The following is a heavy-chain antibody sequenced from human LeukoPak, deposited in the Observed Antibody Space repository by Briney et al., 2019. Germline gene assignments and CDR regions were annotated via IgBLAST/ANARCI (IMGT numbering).Heavy chain of an antibody. CDR2: ISRSSSYI. J-gene: IGHJ4*02. CDR3: ARGGDYFDY. V-gene: IGHV3-21*01. Sequence: GALRLSCAASGFTFSSYSMNWVRQAPGKGLEWVSSISRSSSYIYYADLVKGRFTISRDNAKNSLYLQMNTLRAEDTAVYYCARGGDYFDYWGQGTLVTVSS. CDR1: GFTFSSYS.